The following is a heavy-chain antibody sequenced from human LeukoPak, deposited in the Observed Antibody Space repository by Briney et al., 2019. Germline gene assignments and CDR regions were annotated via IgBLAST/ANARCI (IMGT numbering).Heavy chain of an antibody. J-gene: IGHJ4*02. CDR3: ARDPFSLTVAGGPPTDY. D-gene: IGHD6-19*01. CDR2: IDQDGSDK. CDR1: GFTLTTDS. Sequence: PGRSLRLSCAPSGFTLTTDSMSWVRHPPGQGLEWVANIDQDGSDKYYVDSVKGRFTTSRHNAKNSLYLQMSGLRAEDTAVYYSARDPFSLTVAGGPPTDYWGQGTLVTVSS. V-gene: IGHV3-7*01.